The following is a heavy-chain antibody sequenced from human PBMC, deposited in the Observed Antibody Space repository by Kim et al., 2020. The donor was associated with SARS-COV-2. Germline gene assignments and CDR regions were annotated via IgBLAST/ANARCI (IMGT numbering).Heavy chain of an antibody. J-gene: IGHJ4*02. V-gene: IGHV4-61*07. CDR3: ARLGGYSYGDTPFDY. Sequence: SLKSRVTISVDTSKNQFSLKLSSVTAADTAVYYCARLGGYSYGDTPFDYWGQGTLVTVSS. D-gene: IGHD5-18*01.